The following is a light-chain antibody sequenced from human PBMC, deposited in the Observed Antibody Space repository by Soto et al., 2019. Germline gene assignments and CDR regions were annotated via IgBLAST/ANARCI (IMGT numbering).Light chain of an antibody. J-gene: IGLJ1*01. CDR2: DDN. CDR3: GSWDSSLSAYV. Sequence: QSVLTQPPSVSAAPGQKVTIPCSGSSSNIGGNPVSWYQQLPGTAPKLLIYDDNKRPSGIPDRFAGSKSGTSATLGITGFQTGDEADYYGGSWDSSLSAYVFGTGTKVTVL. CDR1: SSNIGGNP. V-gene: IGLV1-51*01.